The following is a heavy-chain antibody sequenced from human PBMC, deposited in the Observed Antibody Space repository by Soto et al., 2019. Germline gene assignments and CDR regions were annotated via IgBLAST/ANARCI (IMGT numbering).Heavy chain of an antibody. D-gene: IGHD3-10*01. J-gene: IGHJ4*02. Sequence: QVQLQQWGAGLLKPSETLFLTCTVYGGSFSRYHWNWIRQAPGKGLEWIGEIHHDGGTNYSTSLEGRVTISVDTSKNEFSLKLSAVNAADTDVDSCARGYGEEWPTSDFWGQGTLVTVSS. CDR2: IHHDGGT. V-gene: IGHV4-34*01. CDR3: ARGYGEEWPTSDF. CDR1: GGSFSRYH.